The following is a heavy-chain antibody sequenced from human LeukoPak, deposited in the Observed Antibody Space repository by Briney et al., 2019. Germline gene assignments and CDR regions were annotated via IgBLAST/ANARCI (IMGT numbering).Heavy chain of an antibody. CDR2: ISGSGGST. J-gene: IGHJ4*02. CDR1: GFTFSSYA. V-gene: IGHV3-23*01. D-gene: IGHD3-22*01. Sequence: GGSLRLSCAASGFTFSSYAMSWVRQAPRKGLEWVSAISGSGGSTYYADSVKGRFTITRDNSKNTLYLQMNSLRAEDTAVYYCAKAGPGNYYDSSGYTDYWGQGTLVTVSS. CDR3: AKAGPGNYYDSSGYTDY.